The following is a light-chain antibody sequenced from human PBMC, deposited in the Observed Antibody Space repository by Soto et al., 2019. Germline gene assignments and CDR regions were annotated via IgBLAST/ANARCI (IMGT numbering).Light chain of an antibody. V-gene: IGLV2-11*01. CDR2: HVG. Sequence: QSALTQPRSVSGSPGQSVTISCSGTSSDVGGYEYVSWYQQHPGKAPRLLIYHVGQRPSGVPDRFSGSKSGTTASLTISGLQADDEAEYFCSSYTAGRTFVFGVETKLTVL. CDR3: SSYTAGRTFV. J-gene: IGLJ2*01. CDR1: SSDVGGYEY.